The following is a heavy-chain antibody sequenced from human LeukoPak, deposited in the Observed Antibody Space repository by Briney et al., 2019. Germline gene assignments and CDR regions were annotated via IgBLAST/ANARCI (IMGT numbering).Heavy chain of an antibody. CDR1: GGSISSGGYS. Sequence: SQTLSLTCAVSGGSISSGGYSWSWIRQPPGKGLEWIGYIYHSGSIYYNPSLKSRVTIPVDRSKNQISLKLSSVTAADTAVYYCARGDSSGYYQNWFDPWGQGTLVTVSS. V-gene: IGHV4-30-2*01. J-gene: IGHJ5*02. CDR3: ARGDSSGYYQNWFDP. CDR2: IYHSGSI. D-gene: IGHD3-22*01.